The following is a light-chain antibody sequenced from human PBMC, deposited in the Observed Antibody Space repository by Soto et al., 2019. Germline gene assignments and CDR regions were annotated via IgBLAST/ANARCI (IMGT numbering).Light chain of an antibody. CDR3: QHYNSYSEA. V-gene: IGKV1-5*03. Sequence: DIPLTQSPSTLSVSLLDGGSIXCQASQTISSWLARYQQKPGKAPKLLIYKASTLKSGVPSRFSGSGSGTEFTLTISSLQPDDFATYYCQHYNSYSEAFGQGTKVDIK. J-gene: IGKJ1*01. CDR1: QTISSW. CDR2: KAS.